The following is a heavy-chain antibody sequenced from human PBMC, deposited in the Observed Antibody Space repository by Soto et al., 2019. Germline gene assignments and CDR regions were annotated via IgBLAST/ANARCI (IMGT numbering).Heavy chain of an antibody. Sequence: SVKVSCKASGGTLSSYAISWVRQAPGQGLEWMGGIIPIFGTANYAQKFQGRVTITADESTSTAYMELSSLRSEDTAVYYCATASYCSSTSCHPYYYYGMDVWGQGITVTVSS. CDR2: IIPIFGTA. CDR3: ATASYCSSTSCHPYYYYGMDV. CDR1: GGTLSSYA. V-gene: IGHV1-69*13. J-gene: IGHJ6*02. D-gene: IGHD2-2*01.